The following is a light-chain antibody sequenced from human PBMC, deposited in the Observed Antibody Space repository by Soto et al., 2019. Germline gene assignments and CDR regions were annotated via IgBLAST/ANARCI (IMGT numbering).Light chain of an antibody. J-gene: IGKJ5*01. CDR3: QHYDSSPIT. CDR1: QSIDTY. V-gene: IGKV3-20*01. CDR2: GAS. Sequence: VLTQSPDTLSLSPGATAILSCRASQSIDTYSAWYQFKPGQRPRLLIYGASSRSLGIPDRFIGRGSGTNVTLTVHRLEPEDFAVYFCQHYDSSPITFGQGTRVEIK.